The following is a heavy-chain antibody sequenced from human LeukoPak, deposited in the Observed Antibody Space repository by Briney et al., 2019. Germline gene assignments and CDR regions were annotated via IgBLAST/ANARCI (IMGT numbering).Heavy chain of an antibody. V-gene: IGHV4-61*01. Sequence: SETLSLTCTVSGGSVSSGSYYWSWIRQPPGRGLEWIGYTYYSGSTNYNPSLKSRVTISADTSKNQFSLKLSSVTAADTAVYYCARVIKGSLGYCSGGSCYPPPYFDYWGQGTLVTVSS. CDR3: ARVIKGSLGYCSGGSCYPPPYFDY. CDR1: GGSVSSGSYY. CDR2: TYYSGST. D-gene: IGHD2-15*01. J-gene: IGHJ4*02.